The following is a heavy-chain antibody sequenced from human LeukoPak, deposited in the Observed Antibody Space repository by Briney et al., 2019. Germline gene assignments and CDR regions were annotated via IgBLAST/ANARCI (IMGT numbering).Heavy chain of an antibody. Sequence: GGSLRLSCAASGFTFSGYAMSWVRQAPGKGLEWVSVIYSGGSTYYADSVKGRFTISRDNSKNTLYLQMNSLRAEDTAVYYCARARGDYDFWSGYWYYFDYWGQGTLVTVSS. CDR1: GFTFSGYA. V-gene: IGHV3-53*01. CDR2: IYSGGST. D-gene: IGHD3-3*01. CDR3: ARARGDYDFWSGYWYYFDY. J-gene: IGHJ4*02.